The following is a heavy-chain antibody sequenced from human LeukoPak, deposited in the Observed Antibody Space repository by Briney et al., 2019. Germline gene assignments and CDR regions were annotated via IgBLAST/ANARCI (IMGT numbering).Heavy chain of an antibody. V-gene: IGHV4-59*01. Sequence: MSSETLSLTCTVSGGSISPYFWSWMRQTPGKRLEWIGYISYTGCTNYNPALKSRVTISVDTSKNQFSLQLTSVTAADTAVYYGARDDYRGVTNFDPWGQGTLVTVSS. D-gene: IGHD3-10*01. CDR3: ARDDYRGVTNFDP. J-gene: IGHJ5*02. CDR2: ISYTGCT. CDR1: GGSISPYF.